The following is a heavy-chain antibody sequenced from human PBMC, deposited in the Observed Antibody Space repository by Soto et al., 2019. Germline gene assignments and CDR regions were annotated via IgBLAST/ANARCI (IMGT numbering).Heavy chain of an antibody. Sequence: SETLSLTCTVSGGSISSYYWSWIRQPPGKGLEWIGYIYYSGSTNYNPSLKSRVTISVDTSKNQFSLKLSSVTAADTAVYYCARALNYDFWSGYKNWFDPWGQGTLVTVSS. CDR3: ARALNYDFWSGYKNWFDP. CDR2: IYYSGST. CDR1: GGSISSYY. J-gene: IGHJ5*02. V-gene: IGHV4-59*01. D-gene: IGHD3-3*01.